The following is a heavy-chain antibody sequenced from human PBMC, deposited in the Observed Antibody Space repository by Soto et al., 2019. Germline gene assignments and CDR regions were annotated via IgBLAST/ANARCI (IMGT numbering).Heavy chain of an antibody. Sequence: SETLSLTCAVYGGSFSGYYWSWIRQPPGKGLEWIGEINHSGSNNYNPSLKSRVTISVDTSKNQFSLKLSPVTAADTAVYYCAREAYDFWSGYPLRPRRFGMDVWGQGTTVTVSS. CDR2: INHSGSN. J-gene: IGHJ6*02. CDR3: AREAYDFWSGYPLRPRRFGMDV. CDR1: GGSFSGYY. V-gene: IGHV4-34*01. D-gene: IGHD3-3*01.